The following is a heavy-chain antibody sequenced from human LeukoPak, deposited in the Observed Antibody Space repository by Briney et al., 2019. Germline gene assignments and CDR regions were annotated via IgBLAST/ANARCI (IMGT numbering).Heavy chain of an antibody. CDR3: AKDTYYYGSGSSFDY. CDR2: ISGSGGST. Sequence: GGSLRLSCAASGFTFSSYAMSWVRQAPGKGLEWVSAISGSGGSTYYADSVKGRFTISRDNSKNALYLQMNSLRAEDTAVYYCAKDTYYYGSGSSFDYWGQGTLVTVSS. J-gene: IGHJ4*02. CDR1: GFTFSSYA. D-gene: IGHD3-10*01. V-gene: IGHV3-23*01.